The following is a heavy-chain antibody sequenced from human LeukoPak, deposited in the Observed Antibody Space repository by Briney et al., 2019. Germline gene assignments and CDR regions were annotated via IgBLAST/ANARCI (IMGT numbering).Heavy chain of an antibody. Sequence: PGGGLRLSCAASGVTFCNYWLSWVREAPGKGVEGVAHIKQDGRERYSVDTVKGRVFVPRDNAKNPRYLNMNTLGAEDTAVYHCARVYDVWSGYYREYWGQGTLATVSS. D-gene: IGHD3-3*01. V-gene: IGHV3-7*04. CDR2: IKQDGRER. J-gene: IGHJ4*02. CDR1: GVTFCNYW. CDR3: ARVYDVWSGYYREY.